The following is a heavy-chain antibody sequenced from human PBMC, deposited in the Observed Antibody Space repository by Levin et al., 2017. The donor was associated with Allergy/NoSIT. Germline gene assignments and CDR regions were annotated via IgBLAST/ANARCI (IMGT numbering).Heavy chain of an antibody. D-gene: IGHD1-26*01. Sequence: PGGSLRLSCAASGFTFSSYGMYWVRQAPGKGLEWVAVIWYDGSKKYYADSVKGRFTISRDNSKNTLYLQMNSLRAEDTAVYYCARGIEGATTLSYFDYWGQGTLVTVSS. CDR2: IWYDGSKK. CDR1: GFTFSSYG. J-gene: IGHJ4*02. CDR3: ARGIEGATTLSYFDY. V-gene: IGHV3-33*01.